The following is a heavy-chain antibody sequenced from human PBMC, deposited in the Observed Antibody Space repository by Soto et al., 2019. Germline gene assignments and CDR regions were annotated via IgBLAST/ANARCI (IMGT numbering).Heavy chain of an antibody. J-gene: IGHJ4*02. Sequence: GESLKISCKGSGYSFTSYWIGWVRQMPGKGLEWMGIIYPGDSDTRYSPSFQGQVTISADKSISTAYLQWSSLKASDTAMYYCARHGDCSGGSCYPYYFDYWGQGTLVTVSS. CDR2: IYPGDSDT. D-gene: IGHD2-15*01. CDR3: ARHGDCSGGSCYPYYFDY. V-gene: IGHV5-51*01. CDR1: GYSFTSYW.